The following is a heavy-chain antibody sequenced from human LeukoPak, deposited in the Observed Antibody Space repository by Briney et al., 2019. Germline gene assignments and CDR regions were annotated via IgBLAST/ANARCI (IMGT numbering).Heavy chain of an antibody. J-gene: IGHJ5*01. CDR1: GFTFSNYW. Sequence: GGSLRLSCAASGFTFSNYWMHWVRQDPGKGLVWVSFINPVGSTTNYADSVKGRFTISRDNAKNALYLQMNSLRAEDTAVYYCARTAIAAAALYNWFDSWGQGTLVTVSS. CDR3: ARTAIAAAALYNWFDS. V-gene: IGHV3-74*01. D-gene: IGHD6-13*01. CDR2: INPVGSTT.